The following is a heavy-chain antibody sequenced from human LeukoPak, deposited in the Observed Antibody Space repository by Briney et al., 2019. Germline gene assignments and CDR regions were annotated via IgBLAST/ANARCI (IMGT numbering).Heavy chain of an antibody. CDR2: IYHSGST. Sequence: SETLSLTCAVSGGSISSSNWWSWVRQPPGKGLEWIGEIYHSGSTNYNPSLKSRVTISVDKSKNQFSLKLSSVTAADTAVYYCARDATAGYSSSGGYYFDYWGQGTLVTVSS. V-gene: IGHV4-4*02. J-gene: IGHJ4*02. CDR1: GGSISSSNW. CDR3: ARDATAGYSSSGGYYFDY. D-gene: IGHD6-13*01.